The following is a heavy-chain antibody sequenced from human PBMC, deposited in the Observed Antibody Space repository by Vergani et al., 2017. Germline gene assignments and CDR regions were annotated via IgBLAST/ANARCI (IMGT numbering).Heavy chain of an antibody. J-gene: IGHJ4*02. D-gene: IGHD2-2*02. CDR3: VRDRGLCAGGRCYTEAWDY. V-gene: IGHV3-53*04. CDR2: IYSGGST. CDR1: GFTVSSNY. Sequence: EVQLVESGGGLVQPGGSLRLSCAASGFTVSSNYMSWVRQAPGKGLEWVSVIYSGGSTYYADSVKGRFTISRHNSKNTLYLQVRSLRLEDTGVYHCVRDRGLCAGGRCYTEAWDYWGQGTPVTVTS.